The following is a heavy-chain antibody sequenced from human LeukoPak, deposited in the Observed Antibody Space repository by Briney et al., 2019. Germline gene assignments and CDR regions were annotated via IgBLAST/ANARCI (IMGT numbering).Heavy chain of an antibody. CDR2: MNPNSGNT. D-gene: IGHD3-10*01. V-gene: IGHV1-8*01. CDR3: ARGVPRRGPPKTRTMVRGVIILNWFDP. Sequence: ASVKVSCKASGYTFTSYDINWVRQATGQGLEWMGWMNPNSGNTGYAQKFQGRVTMTRNTSISTAYMELSSLRSEDTAVYYCARGVPRRGPPKTRTMVRGVIILNWFDPWGQGTLVTVSS. J-gene: IGHJ5*02. CDR1: GYTFTSYD.